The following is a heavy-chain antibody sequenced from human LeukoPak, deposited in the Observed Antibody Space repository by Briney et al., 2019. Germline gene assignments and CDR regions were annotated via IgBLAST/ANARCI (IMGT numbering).Heavy chain of an antibody. D-gene: IGHD2-2*01. CDR3: ARESVGDIVVVPAAQGWFDP. CDR2: ISSSSSYI. Sequence: GGSLRLSCAASGFTFSSYSMNWVRQAPGRGLEWVSSISSSSSYIYYADSVKGRFTISRDNAKKSLYLQMNSLRAEDTAVYYCARESVGDIVVVPAAQGWFDPWGQGTLVTVSS. V-gene: IGHV3-21*01. CDR1: GFTFSSYS. J-gene: IGHJ5*02.